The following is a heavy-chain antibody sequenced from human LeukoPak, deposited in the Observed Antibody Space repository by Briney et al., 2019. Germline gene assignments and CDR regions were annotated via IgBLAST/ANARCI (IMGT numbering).Heavy chain of an antibody. J-gene: IGHJ4*02. CDR3: ARGALDFDY. V-gene: IGHV3-48*02. CDR2: ISSSSSTI. Sequence: GGSLRLSCAASGFTFSSYSMNWVRQAPGKGLEWVSYISSSSSTIYYADSVKGRFTISRDNAKNSLYLHMNSLKYEDTAVYYCARGALDFDYWGQGTLVTVSS. CDR1: GFTFSSYS.